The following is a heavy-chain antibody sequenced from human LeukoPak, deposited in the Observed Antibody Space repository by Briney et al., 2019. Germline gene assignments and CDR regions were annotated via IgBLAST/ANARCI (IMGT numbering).Heavy chain of an antibody. CDR2: IYTSGST. V-gene: IGHV4-4*07. Sequence: SETLSLTCTVSGGSISSYYCSWIRQPAGRGLEWIGRIYTSGSTYYNPSLKSRVTMSVDTSKNQFSLRLSSVTAADTAVYYCARVKYCGGDCYAFDIWGQGTMVTVSS. CDR3: ARVKYCGGDCYAFDI. D-gene: IGHD2-21*02. CDR1: GGSISSYY. J-gene: IGHJ3*02.